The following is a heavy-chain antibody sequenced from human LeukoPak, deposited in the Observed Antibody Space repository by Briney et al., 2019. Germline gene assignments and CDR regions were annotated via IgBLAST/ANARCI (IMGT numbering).Heavy chain of an antibody. CDR2: ISSSGSTI. V-gene: IGHV3-11*01. D-gene: IGHD2-15*01. CDR3: ARDGYCSGGSCYGYYFDY. CDR1: GFSFSDYY. Sequence: GGSLRLSCAASGFSFSDYYMSWIREAPGKGLEWVSYISSSGSTIYYADSVKGRSTISRDNAKNSLYLQMNSLRAEDTAVYYCARDGYCSGGSCYGYYFDYWGREPWSPSPQ. J-gene: IGHJ4*02.